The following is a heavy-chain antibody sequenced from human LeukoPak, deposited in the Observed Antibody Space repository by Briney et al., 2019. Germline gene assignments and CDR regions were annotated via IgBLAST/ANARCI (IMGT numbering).Heavy chain of an antibody. D-gene: IGHD5-18*01. V-gene: IGHV4-59*01. J-gene: IGHJ6*03. CDR1: GGSISSYY. CDR2: IYYSGST. Sequence: SETLSLTCTVSGGSISSYYWSWIRQPPGKGLEWIGYIYYSGSTNYKSSLKSRVTISVDTSKNQFSLKLSSVTAADTAVYYCAXXXXGGYSYGYFYYYYTDVWGKGTTVTISS. CDR3: AXXXXGGYSYGYFYYYYTDV.